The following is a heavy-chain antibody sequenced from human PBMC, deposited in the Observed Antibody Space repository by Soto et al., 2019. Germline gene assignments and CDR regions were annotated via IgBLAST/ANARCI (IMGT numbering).Heavy chain of an antibody. J-gene: IGHJ4*02. D-gene: IGHD1-20*01. V-gene: IGHV3-11*05. CDR3: VTESWYKFEY. CDR1: GLTISDFY. Sequence: QVQLVESGGGLVTPGGSLRLSCEVSGLTISDFYMSWIRQAPGKGLEWVSYTSHNGDSTNYADSVKGRFTISRDNAKNALYLQMNSLSFEDTAVYFCVTESWYKFEYWGQGNMVTVSS. CDR2: TSHNGDST.